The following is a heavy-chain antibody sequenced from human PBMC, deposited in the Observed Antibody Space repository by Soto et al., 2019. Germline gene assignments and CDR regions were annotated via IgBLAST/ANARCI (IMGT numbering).Heavy chain of an antibody. CDR1: GGSISTSSYY. J-gene: IGHJ4*02. CDR2: IYYSGNT. Sequence: QLQLQESGPGLVKPSETLSLTCSVSGGSISTSSYYWGWIRQPPGKGLEWIGSIYYSGNTYYNPSLKSRVTMSVDTSKNQFSLKLSSVTAADTAVFYCAGHGLSAVGTTGEIYYWGQGTLVTVSS. V-gene: IGHV4-39*01. D-gene: IGHD1-26*01. CDR3: AGHGLSAVGTTGEIYY.